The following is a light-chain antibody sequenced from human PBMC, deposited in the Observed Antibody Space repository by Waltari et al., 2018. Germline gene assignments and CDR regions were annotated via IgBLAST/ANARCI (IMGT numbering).Light chain of an antibody. Sequence: QSVLTQPPSTSGTPGQRVIISCSGSSSNIGSNVVNWYQQLPGKAPKLFIYRNDQRPSGVPDRSYGSKSGTSASLAISGLQGEDEADYYCAAWDDSLHGHWVFGGGTKVTVL. J-gene: IGLJ3*02. CDR3: AAWDDSLHGHWV. V-gene: IGLV1-44*01. CDR2: RND. CDR1: SSNIGSNV.